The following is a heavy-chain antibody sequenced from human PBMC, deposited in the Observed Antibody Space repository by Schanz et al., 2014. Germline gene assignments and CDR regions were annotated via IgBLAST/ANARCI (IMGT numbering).Heavy chain of an antibody. CDR1: GFTFSNYG. D-gene: IGHD3-10*01. J-gene: IGHJ4*02. Sequence: QVPLVESGGSVVQPGGSLRLFCAASGFTFSNYGMHWVRQVPGKGLEWVAFIRYDGSNKYYADSVKGRFTISRDNSKNTLYLQMNSLRAEDTAVYYCAKDNGYYGSGSYYNGADYWGQGTLVTVSS. CDR2: IRYDGSNK. CDR3: AKDNGYYGSGSYYNGADY. V-gene: IGHV3-30*02.